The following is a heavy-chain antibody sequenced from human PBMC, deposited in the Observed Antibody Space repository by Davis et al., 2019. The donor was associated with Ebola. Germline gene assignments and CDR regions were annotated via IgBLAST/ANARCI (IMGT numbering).Heavy chain of an antibody. V-gene: IGHV3-53*01. J-gene: IGHJ5*02. Sequence: GESLKISCAASGFTVSSNYMSWVRQAPGKGLEWVSVIYSGGSTYYADSVKGRFTISRDNSKNTLYLQMNSLRAEDTAVYYCARVGCSSTSCYGGGYNWFDPWGQGTLVTVSS. CDR3: ARVGCSSTSCYGGGYNWFDP. CDR2: IYSGGST. D-gene: IGHD2-2*01. CDR1: GFTVSSNY.